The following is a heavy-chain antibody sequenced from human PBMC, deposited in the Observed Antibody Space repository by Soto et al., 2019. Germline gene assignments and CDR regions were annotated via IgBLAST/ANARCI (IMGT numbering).Heavy chain of an antibody. Sequence: GALVKVSCKTSGYTFTSYAMHWVRQAPGQRLEWMGWINAGNGNTKYSQKFQGRVTITRDTSASTAYMELSSLRSEDTAVYDYARSIVTGPALDFWGRGSLVPGS. J-gene: IGHJ4*02. D-gene: IGHD2-21*01. V-gene: IGHV1-3*01. CDR1: GYTFTSYA. CDR2: INAGNGNT. CDR3: ARSIVTGPALDF.